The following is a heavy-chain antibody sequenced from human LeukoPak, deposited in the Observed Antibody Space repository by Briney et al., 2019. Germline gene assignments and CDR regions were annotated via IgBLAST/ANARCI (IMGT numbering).Heavy chain of an antibody. D-gene: IGHD6-19*01. CDR1: GGTFSSYA. V-gene: IGHV1-69*13. CDR3: ARDRSYSSGWFDAFDI. Sequence: SVKVSCKASGGTFSSYAISWVRQAPGQGLEWMGGIIPIFGTANYAQKFQGRVTITADESTSTAYMELSSLRSGDTAVYYCARDRSYSSGWFDAFDIWGQGTMVTVSS. CDR2: IIPIFGTA. J-gene: IGHJ3*02.